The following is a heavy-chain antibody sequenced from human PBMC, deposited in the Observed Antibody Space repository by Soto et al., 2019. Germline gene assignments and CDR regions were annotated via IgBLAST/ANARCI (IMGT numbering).Heavy chain of an antibody. CDR2: ISGSGGST. V-gene: IGHV3-23*01. D-gene: IGHD6-13*01. CDR3: ANAAAGTVY. J-gene: IGHJ4*02. CDR1: GFTFSSYA. Sequence: PGESLKISCAASGFTFSSYAMSWVRQAPGKGLEWVPAISGSGGSTYYADSVKGRFTISRDNSKNTLYLQMNSLRAEDTAVYYCANAAAGTVYWGQGTLVTVSS.